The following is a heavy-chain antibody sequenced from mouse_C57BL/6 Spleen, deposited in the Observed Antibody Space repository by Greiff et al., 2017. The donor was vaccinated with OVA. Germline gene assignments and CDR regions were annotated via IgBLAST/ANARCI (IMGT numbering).Heavy chain of an antibody. V-gene: IGHV5-12*01. D-gene: IGHD2-4*01. J-gene: IGHJ4*01. CDR3: ARRYYDKENAMDY. CDR1: GFTFSDYY. CDR2: ISNGGGST. Sequence: EVQRVESGGGLVQPGGSLKLSCAASGFTFSDYYMYWVRQTPEKRLEWVAYISNGGGSTYYPDTVKGRFTISRDNAKNTLYLQMSRLKSEDTAMYCCARRYYDKENAMDYWGQGTSVTVSS.